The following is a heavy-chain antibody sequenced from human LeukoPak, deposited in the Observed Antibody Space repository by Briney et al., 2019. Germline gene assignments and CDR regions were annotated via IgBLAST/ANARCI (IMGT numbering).Heavy chain of an antibody. V-gene: IGHV4-59*01. D-gene: IGHD2-2*01. CDR2: IYYSGST. J-gene: IGHJ6*03. Sequence: SETLSLTCTVSGGSISSYYWSWIRQPPGKGLEWIGCIYYSGSTSYNPSLKSRVTISVDTSKNQFSLKLSSVTAADTAVYYCARAPRTPRYCSSTSCYHGGYYYYYYMDVWGKGTTVTVSS. CDR3: ARAPRTPRYCSSTSCYHGGYYYYYYMDV. CDR1: GGSISSYY.